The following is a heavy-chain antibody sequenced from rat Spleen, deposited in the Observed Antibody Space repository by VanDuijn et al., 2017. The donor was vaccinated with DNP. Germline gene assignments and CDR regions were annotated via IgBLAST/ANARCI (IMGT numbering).Heavy chain of an antibody. J-gene: IGHJ2*01. CDR3: ARETQYRFDY. D-gene: IGHD3-5*01. CDR1: GFSFRNYY. Sequence: EVELVESGGGLVQPGRYLKLSCVASGFSFRNYYMAGVRQAPKKGLEWVAIISHSDGRSYYPDSVKGRFTISRDNAKSSLYLQMNSMKSEDTATYYCARETQYRFDYWGQGVMVTVSS. CDR2: ISHSDGRS. V-gene: IGHV5-20*01.